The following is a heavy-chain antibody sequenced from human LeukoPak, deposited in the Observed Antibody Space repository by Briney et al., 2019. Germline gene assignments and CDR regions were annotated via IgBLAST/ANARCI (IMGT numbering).Heavy chain of an antibody. J-gene: IGHJ4*02. CDR1: GGSISSYY. Sequence: SETLSLTCTVSGGSISSYYWSWIRQPAGKGLEWIGRIYTSGSTNYNPSLKSRVTISVDTSKNQFSLKLSSVTAADTAVYYCARGGVDYYDSSGYPAGDYWGQGTLVTVSS. V-gene: IGHV4-4*07. D-gene: IGHD3-22*01. CDR2: IYTSGST. CDR3: ARGGVDYYDSSGYPAGDY.